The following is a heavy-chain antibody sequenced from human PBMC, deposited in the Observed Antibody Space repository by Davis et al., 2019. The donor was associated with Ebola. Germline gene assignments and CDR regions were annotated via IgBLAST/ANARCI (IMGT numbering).Heavy chain of an antibody. Sequence: MPSETLSLTCTVSGGSISSSSYYWGWIRQPPGKGLEWIGSIYYSGSTYYNPSLKSRVTISVDTSKNQFSLKLSSVTAADTAVYYCARLSGSYHGPFYYYYGMDVWGQGTTVTVSS. CDR2: IYYSGST. D-gene: IGHD1-26*01. CDR3: ARLSGSYHGPFYYYYGMDV. J-gene: IGHJ6*02. CDR1: GGSISSSSYY. V-gene: IGHV4-39*01.